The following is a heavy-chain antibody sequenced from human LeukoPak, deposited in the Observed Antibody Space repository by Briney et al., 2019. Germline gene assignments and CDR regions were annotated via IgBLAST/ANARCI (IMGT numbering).Heavy chain of an antibody. Sequence: SETLSLTCTVSGGSISSSTYYWGWIRQPPGKGLEWIGNIYYSGSINYNPSLKSRVTISVDTSKNQFSLKLSSVTAADTAVYYCARGTPYSSGWYPPVRFDYWGQGTLVTVSS. CDR3: ARGTPYSSGWYPPVRFDY. V-gene: IGHV4-39*01. J-gene: IGHJ4*02. CDR1: GGSISSSTYY. D-gene: IGHD6-19*01. CDR2: IYYSGSI.